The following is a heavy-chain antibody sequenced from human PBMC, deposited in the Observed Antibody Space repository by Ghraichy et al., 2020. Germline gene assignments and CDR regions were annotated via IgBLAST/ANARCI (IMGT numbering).Heavy chain of an antibody. D-gene: IGHD4-17*01. J-gene: IGHJ4*02. CDR1: GFTVSSTY. CDR2: TQSDGTT. Sequence: GGLRLSCAASGFTVSSTYMAWFRQAPGKGLDWVSITQSDGTTYYGDSVKGRFIVSKDTSQNTLYLQMNSLRVEDTAVYYCAKKRADFGDHSYFDYWGQGTLVTVSS. CDR3: AKKRADFGDHSYFDY. V-gene: IGHV3-53*01.